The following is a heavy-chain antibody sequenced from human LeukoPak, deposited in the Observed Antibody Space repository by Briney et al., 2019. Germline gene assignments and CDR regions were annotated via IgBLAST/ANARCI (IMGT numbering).Heavy chain of an antibody. CDR3: ARDAAARNNVVVTAIQY. CDR2: ISPSGGST. V-gene: IGHV1-46*01. D-gene: IGHD2-21*02. J-gene: IGHJ4*02. Sequence: ASVKVSCKAFGYTFTGYWMHWVRQAPGQGPEWMGVISPSGGSTIYAQKFKGRVTLTRDMSTSTDYLELSSLRSEDTAVYYCARDAAARNNVVVTAIQYWGQGTLATVSS. CDR1: GYTFTGYW.